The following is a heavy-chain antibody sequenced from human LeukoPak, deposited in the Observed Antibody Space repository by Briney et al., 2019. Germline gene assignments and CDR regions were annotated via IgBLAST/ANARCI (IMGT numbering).Heavy chain of an antibody. CDR3: AKEGSVGGFDY. CDR1: GFTFSNNV. J-gene: IGHJ4*02. CDR2: MSYDGSSE. Sequence: GGSLRLSCAASGFTFSNNVMHWVRQAPGRGLEWVAVMSYDGSSEYYADSVKGRFTISRDNSKNTLFLQMNTLRADDTAVYYYAKEGSVGGFDYWGQGTLVTVSS. V-gene: IGHV3-30*18. D-gene: IGHD2-15*01.